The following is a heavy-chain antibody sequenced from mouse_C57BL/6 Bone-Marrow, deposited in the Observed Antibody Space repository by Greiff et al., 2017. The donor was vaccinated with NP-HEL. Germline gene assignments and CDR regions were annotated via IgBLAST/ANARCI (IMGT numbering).Heavy chain of an antibody. D-gene: IGHD1-1*01. CDR3: ARSITTVVDDY. CDR1: GYTFTSYW. V-gene: IGHV1-61*01. Sequence: VQLQQPGAELVRPGSSVKLSCKASGYTFTSYWMAWVQQRPGQGLEWIGNIYPSDSETHYTQKFKDKATLTVDKYSSTAYMQLSRLTSEDSAVYYCARSITTVVDDYWGQGTTLTVSS. CDR2: IYPSDSET. J-gene: IGHJ2*01.